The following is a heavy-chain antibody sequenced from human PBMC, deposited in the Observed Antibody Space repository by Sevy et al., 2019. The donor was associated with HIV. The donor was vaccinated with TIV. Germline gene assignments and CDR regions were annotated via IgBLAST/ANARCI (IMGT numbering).Heavy chain of an antibody. CDR3: TTGDPYNRYGYMRPYFFDY. Sequence: GGSLRLSCAASGFTFTNTWMSWVRQAPGKGLEWVGRIKSKTDGGTGDYAAPVKGRFSISRDDSKNKLYLQMNSLKTEETAVYYCTTGDPYNRYGYMRPYFFDYWGQGTLVTVSS. CDR1: GFTFTNTW. V-gene: IGHV3-15*01. J-gene: IGHJ4*02. D-gene: IGHD5-18*01. CDR2: IKSKTDGGTG.